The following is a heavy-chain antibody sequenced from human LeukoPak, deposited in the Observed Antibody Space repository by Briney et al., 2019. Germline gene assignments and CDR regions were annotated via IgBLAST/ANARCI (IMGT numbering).Heavy chain of an antibody. D-gene: IGHD1-1*01. CDR2: ISYSGTT. J-gene: IGHJ5*02. V-gene: IGHV4-39*07. CDR1: GGSVNNSPYY. Sequence: SSETLSLTCTVAGGSVNNSPYYWGWIRQPPGKGLEWIGIISYSGTTYYNPSLKSRVTISVDPSKNQFSLKLSSVTAADTAVYYCARGGKLNWFDPWGQGTLVTVSS. CDR3: ARGGKLNWFDP.